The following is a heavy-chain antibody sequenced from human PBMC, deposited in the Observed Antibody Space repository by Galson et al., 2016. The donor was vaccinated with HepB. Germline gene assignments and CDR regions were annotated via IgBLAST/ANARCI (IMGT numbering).Heavy chain of an antibody. J-gene: IGHJ1*01. CDR1: GGSISSSSNY. D-gene: IGHD2-15*01. Sequence: SETLSLTCTVSGGSISSSSNYWGWIRQPPGKGLEWIGSLYYDGRTYHNPSLKSRVSMSLDTPKNQFSLTLYSVTAADTAVYYCARQVYCSIGRCYFGYFHHWGQGTLVTVSS. CDR2: LYYDGRT. CDR3: ARQVYCSIGRCYFGYFHH. V-gene: IGHV4-39*01.